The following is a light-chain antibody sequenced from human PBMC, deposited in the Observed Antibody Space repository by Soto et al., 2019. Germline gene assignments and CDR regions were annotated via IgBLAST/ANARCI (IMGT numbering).Light chain of an antibody. Sequence: QSVLTQPPSASGSPGQSVTISCTGTSSDVGGYNYISWYQHHPGKAPKLMIYEVSQRPSGVPDRFSGSKSGNTASLTVSGLQAEDVADYYCTSYAGSNNRGVFGSGTKLTVL. CDR3: TSYAGSNNRGV. J-gene: IGLJ1*01. CDR2: EVS. V-gene: IGLV2-8*01. CDR1: SSDVGGYNY.